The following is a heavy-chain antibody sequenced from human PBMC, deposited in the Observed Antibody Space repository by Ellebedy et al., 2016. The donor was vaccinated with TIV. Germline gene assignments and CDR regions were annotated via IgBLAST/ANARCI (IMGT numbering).Heavy chain of an antibody. V-gene: IGHV3-53*01. CDR3: SREAGTSGWYSGFQH. CDR2: ISAGGNT. CDR1: GFTVSSSY. D-gene: IGHD6-19*01. Sequence: GGSLRLSCAASGFTVSSSYINWVRQAPGKGLEWVSGISAGGNTYYADSVKGRFTISRNDSKNTLYLQMNSLRAEDTAIYYCSREAGTSGWYSGFQHWGQGTLVTVSS. J-gene: IGHJ1*01.